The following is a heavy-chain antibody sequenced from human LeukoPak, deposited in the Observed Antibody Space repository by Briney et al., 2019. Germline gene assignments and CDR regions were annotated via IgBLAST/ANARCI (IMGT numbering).Heavy chain of an antibody. CDR1: GYTFTSYG. CDR3: ASDDYDNSAYSY. J-gene: IGHJ4*02. D-gene: IGHD3-22*01. Sequence: GASVKVSCKASGYTFTSYGISWVRQAPGQGLEWMGIISPSGGSSNYAEKFQDRVIMTRDTSTSTVYMELRSLTSEDTAVYYCASDDYDNSAYSYWGQGTLVTVSS. CDR2: ISPSGGSS. V-gene: IGHV1-46*01.